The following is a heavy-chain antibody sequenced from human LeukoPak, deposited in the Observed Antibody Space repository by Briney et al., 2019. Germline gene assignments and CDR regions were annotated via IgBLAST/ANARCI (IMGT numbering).Heavy chain of an antibody. CDR3: ARGSIGTTDNWFDP. Sequence: PGGSLRLSCAASGFTFSSYDMHWVRQATGKGLQWVSAIGTAGDTYYPGSVKGRFTISRENAKNSLYLQMNSLRAGDTAVYYCARGSIGTTDNWFDPWGQGTLVTVSS. CDR1: GFTFSSYD. V-gene: IGHV3-13*01. D-gene: IGHD1-7*01. CDR2: IGTAGDT. J-gene: IGHJ5*02.